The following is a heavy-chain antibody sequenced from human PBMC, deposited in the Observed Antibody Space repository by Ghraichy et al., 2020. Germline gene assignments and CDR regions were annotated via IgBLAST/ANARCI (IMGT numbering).Heavy chain of an antibody. CDR2: IKPDGREK. CDR3: GRGWGPQS. V-gene: IGHV3-7*03. CDR1: GFTFSSTW. Sequence: LSLTCAASGFTFSSTWMSWVRQAPGKGLECVANIKPDGREKNYVDSVRGRFTISRDNAENSLFLQMNSLRVDDTAVYYCGRGWGPQSWGQGTLVTVSS. J-gene: IGHJ5*02. D-gene: IGHD3-16*01.